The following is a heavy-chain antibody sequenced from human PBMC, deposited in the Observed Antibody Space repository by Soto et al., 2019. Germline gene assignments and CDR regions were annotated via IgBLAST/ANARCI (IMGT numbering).Heavy chain of an antibody. J-gene: IGHJ6*02. V-gene: IGHV3-21*01. D-gene: IGHD3-3*01. CDR3: ARDWTGNYYYGMDV. CDR2: ISSSSSYI. CDR1: GLTSSSYS. Sequence: GGSLRLSCAASGLTSSSYSMNWVRQAPGKGLEWVSSISSSSSYIYYADSVKGRFTISRDNAKNSLYLQMDSLRAEDTAVYYCARDWTGNYYYGMDVWGQGTTVTVSS.